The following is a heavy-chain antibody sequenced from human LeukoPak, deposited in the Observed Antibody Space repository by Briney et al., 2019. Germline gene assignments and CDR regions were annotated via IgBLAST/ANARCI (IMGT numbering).Heavy chain of an antibody. CDR1: GFTFSSYS. Sequence: PGGSLRLSCAASGFTFSSYSMNWVRQAPGKWLEWVSYISSSSNTTYYADSVKGRFTISRDNAKNSLYLQMNSLRAEDTAVYYCAREDSGYRVDYWGQGTLVTVSS. V-gene: IGHV3-48*01. CDR3: AREDSGYRVDY. J-gene: IGHJ4*02. CDR2: ISSSSNTT. D-gene: IGHD5-18*01.